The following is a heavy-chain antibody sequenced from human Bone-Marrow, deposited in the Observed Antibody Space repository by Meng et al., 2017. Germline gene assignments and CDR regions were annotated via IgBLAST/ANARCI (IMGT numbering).Heavy chain of an antibody. CDR3: ARVNKWELLSYFDY. CDR1: GFTFSSYA. Sequence: SLKISCAASGFTFSSYAMHWVRQAPGKGLEWVAVISYDGSNKYYADSVKGRFTISRDNSKNTLYLQMNSLRAEDTAVHYCARVNKWELLSYFDYWGQGTVVTVSS. V-gene: IGHV3-30*04. J-gene: IGHJ4*03. D-gene: IGHD1-26*01. CDR2: ISYDGSNK.